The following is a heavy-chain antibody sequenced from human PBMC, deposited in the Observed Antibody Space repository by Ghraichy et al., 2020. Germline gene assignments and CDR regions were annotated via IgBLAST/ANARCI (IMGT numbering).Heavy chain of an antibody. CDR3: AKDNPDNSGWHWDY. D-gene: IGHD5-12*01. V-gene: IGHV3-30*02. Sequence: GESLRLSCAASGFTFNSYGMQWVRQAPGKGLEWVAFIRSDGTKKDYADSVKGRFTISRDNSKNTLYLQMNSLGAEDTALYYCAKDNPDNSGWHWDYWGQGTLVTVSA. CDR1: GFTFNSYG. CDR2: IRSDGTKK. J-gene: IGHJ4*02.